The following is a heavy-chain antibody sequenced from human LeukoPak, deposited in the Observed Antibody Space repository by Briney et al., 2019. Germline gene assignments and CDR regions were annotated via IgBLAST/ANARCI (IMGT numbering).Heavy chain of an antibody. CDR1: GGSISSSSYY. Sequence: SETLSLTCTVSGGSISSSSYYWGWIRQPPGKGLEWIGSIYYSGSTYYNPSLKSRVTISVDTSKNQFSLKLSSVTAADTAVYYCARDWASSEWGQGTLVTVSS. CDR3: ARDWASSE. CDR2: IYYSGST. J-gene: IGHJ4*02. D-gene: IGHD6-25*01. V-gene: IGHV4-39*07.